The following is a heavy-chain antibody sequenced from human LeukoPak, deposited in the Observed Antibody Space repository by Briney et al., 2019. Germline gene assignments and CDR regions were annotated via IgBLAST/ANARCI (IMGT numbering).Heavy chain of an antibody. Sequence: SETLSLTCTVSGGSINSYYWSSVRQPAGKGLEWIRRIYTSGSTNYNPSLKSRVTMSVDTSKNQFSLKLSSVTAADTDVYCCTRSRLVVVVITRTYYYYYMDFWSKGTTVTVSS. D-gene: IGHD3-22*01. CDR1: GGSINSYY. CDR3: TRSRLVVVVITRTYYYYYMDF. CDR2: IYTSGST. V-gene: IGHV4-4*07. J-gene: IGHJ6*03.